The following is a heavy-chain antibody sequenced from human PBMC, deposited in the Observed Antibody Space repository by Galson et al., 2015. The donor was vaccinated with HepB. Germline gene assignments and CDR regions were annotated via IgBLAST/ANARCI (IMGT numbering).Heavy chain of an antibody. V-gene: IGHV1-2*02. CDR1: GYTFTGYY. D-gene: IGHD3-10*02. J-gene: IGHJ6*02. CDR3: ARGVRGSTFYYYGMDV. CDR2: INPNSGGT. Sequence: SVTVSCKASGYTFTGYYMHWVRQAPGQGLEWMGWINPNSGGTNYAQKFQGRVTMTRDTSISTAYMELSRLRSDDTAVYYCARGVRGSTFYYYGMDVWGQGTTVTVSS.